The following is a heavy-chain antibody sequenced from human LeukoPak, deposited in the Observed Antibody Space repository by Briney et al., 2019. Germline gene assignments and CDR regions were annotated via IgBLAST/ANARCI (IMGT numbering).Heavy chain of an antibody. CDR1: GGSVSSGSYY. D-gene: IGHD1-1*01. J-gene: IGHJ3*02. Sequence: SETLSLTCTVSGGSVSSGSYYWSWIRQPPGKGLEWIGYIYYSRSTNYNPSLKSRVTISVDTSKNQFSLKLSSVTAADTAVYYCARVGTADAFDIWGQGTMVTVSS. CDR3: ARVGTADAFDI. CDR2: IYYSRST. V-gene: IGHV4-61*01.